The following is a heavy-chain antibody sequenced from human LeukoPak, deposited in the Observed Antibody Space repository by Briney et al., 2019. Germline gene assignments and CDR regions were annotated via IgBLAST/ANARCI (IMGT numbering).Heavy chain of an antibody. J-gene: IGHJ4*02. CDR2: IYYSGST. D-gene: IGHD5-18*01. CDR3: ARDGQRDTRPY. Sequence: SETLSLTCTVSGGSISSSSYYWGWIRQPPGKGLEWIGSIYYSGSTYYNPSLKSRVTISVDTSKNQFSLKLSSVTAADTAVYYRARDGQRDTRPYWGQGTLVTVSS. CDR1: GGSISSSSYY. V-gene: IGHV4-39*07.